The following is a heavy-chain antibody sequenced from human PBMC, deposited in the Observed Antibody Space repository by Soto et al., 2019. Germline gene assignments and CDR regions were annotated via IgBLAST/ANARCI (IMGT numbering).Heavy chain of an antibody. V-gene: IGHV1-69*01. CDR2: IIPVLGTP. CDR1: GGTFTSTA. J-gene: IGHJ6*02. Sequence: QVLLVQSSAEVKKPGSSVKVCCKASGGTFTSTAFSWVRQAPGQGLEWMGGIIPVLGTPNYAQKFQARLTVTADASTTTVHMQLSSLRSDDTAVYYCASSAGLDHLLNYYGLNVWGQGTTVTVSS. D-gene: IGHD6-13*01. CDR3: ASSAGLDHLLNYYGLNV.